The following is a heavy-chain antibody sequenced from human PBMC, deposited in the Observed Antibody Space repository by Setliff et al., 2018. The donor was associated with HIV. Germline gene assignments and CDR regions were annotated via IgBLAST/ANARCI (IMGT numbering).Heavy chain of an antibody. D-gene: IGHD2-21*01. Sequence: PGGSLRLSCAASGFTFDDYGMHWIRQAPGKGLELLSYISVSGTDIKYADSVKGRFTISRDNAKNSLYLQMNSLRAEDTAVYYCATDPRRLSYWGQGTLVTVSS. CDR3: ATDPRRLSY. CDR1: GFTFDDYG. CDR2: ISVSGTDI. J-gene: IGHJ4*02. V-gene: IGHV3-11*04.